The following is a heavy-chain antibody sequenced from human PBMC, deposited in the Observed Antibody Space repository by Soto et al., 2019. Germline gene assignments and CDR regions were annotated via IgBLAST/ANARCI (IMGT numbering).Heavy chain of an antibody. CDR3: AHEMAWMLQIFNP. CDR1: GGSISSYY. Sequence: SETLSLTCTVSGGSISSYYWSWIRQPPGKGLDYIGYIHYSGSTNYNPSLKSRVTISLDTSKNQFSLKLSSVTAADTAVYYCAHEMAWMLQIFNPWGQGILVTVSS. CDR2: IHYSGST. V-gene: IGHV4-59*08. D-gene: IGHD5-12*01. J-gene: IGHJ5*02.